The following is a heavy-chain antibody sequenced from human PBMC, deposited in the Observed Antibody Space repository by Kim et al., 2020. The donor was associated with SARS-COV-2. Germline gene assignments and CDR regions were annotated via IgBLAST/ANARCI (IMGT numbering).Heavy chain of an antibody. CDR3: ARGGYYGSGSYYNVVDY. CDR2: IYYSGST. V-gene: IGHV4-59*13. Sequence: SETLSLTCTVSGGSISSYYWSWIRQPPGKGLEWIGYIYYSGSTNYNPSLKSRVTISVDTSKNQFSLKLSSVTAADTAVYYCARGGYYGSGSYYNVVDYWGQGTLVTVSX. J-gene: IGHJ4*02. D-gene: IGHD3-10*01. CDR1: GGSISSYY.